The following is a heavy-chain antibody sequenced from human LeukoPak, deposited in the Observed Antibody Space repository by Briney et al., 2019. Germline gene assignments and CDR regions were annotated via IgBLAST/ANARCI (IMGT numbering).Heavy chain of an antibody. D-gene: IGHD3-9*01. Sequence: PGGSLRLSCAASGFTFSSYSMNWVRQAPGKGLEWVSVISYDGSDKYYADSVKGRFTVSRDNSKNTLYLQMNSLRAEDTAVYYCAREYYDILTGYQMGAFDIWGQGTMVTVSS. CDR3: AREYYDILTGYQMGAFDI. J-gene: IGHJ3*02. CDR1: GFTFSSYS. V-gene: IGHV3-30*03. CDR2: ISYDGSDK.